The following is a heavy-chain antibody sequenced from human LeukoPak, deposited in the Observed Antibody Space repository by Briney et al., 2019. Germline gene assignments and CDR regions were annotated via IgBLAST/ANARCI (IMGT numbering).Heavy chain of an antibody. CDR2: ISSSSSYI. V-gene: IGHV3-21*01. CDR3: ARDGKYSSGWPGGY. D-gene: IGHD6-19*01. Sequence: GGSLRLSCAASGFTVSSNYMSWVRQAPGKGLEWVSSISSSSSYIYYADSVKGRFTISRDNAKNSLYLQMNSLRAEDTAVYYCARDGKYSSGWPGGYWGQGTLVTVSS. J-gene: IGHJ4*02. CDR1: GFTVSSNY.